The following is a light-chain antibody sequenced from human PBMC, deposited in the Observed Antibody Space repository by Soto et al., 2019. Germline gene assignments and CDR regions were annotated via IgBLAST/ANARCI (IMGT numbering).Light chain of an antibody. CDR2: DAS. J-gene: IGKJ2*01. CDR3: QQPGNT. Sequence: EIVLTQSPATLSLSPGERATLSCRASQSVSSYLAWYQQKPGQAPRLLIYDASNRATVIPARFSGSGSGTDFTLTISSIEPEDFAVYFCQQPGNTFGQGTKLEIK. CDR1: QSVSSY. V-gene: IGKV3-11*01.